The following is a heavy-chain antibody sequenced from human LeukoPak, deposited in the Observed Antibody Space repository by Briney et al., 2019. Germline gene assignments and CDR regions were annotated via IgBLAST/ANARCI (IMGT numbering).Heavy chain of an antibody. CDR2: IYYSGST. D-gene: IGHD2-15*01. Sequence: PSETLSLTWPLSGGSVSSYYWSWIRQPPGKRLEWIGHIYYSGSTNYNPSLKSRVTISVDTSKNQFSLKLSSVTAADTAVYYCASRSSMWSSYQDILYYFDSWGQGTLVTVSS. J-gene: IGHJ4*02. CDR1: GGSVSSYY. V-gene: IGHV4-59*02. CDR3: ASRSSMWSSYQDILYYFDS.